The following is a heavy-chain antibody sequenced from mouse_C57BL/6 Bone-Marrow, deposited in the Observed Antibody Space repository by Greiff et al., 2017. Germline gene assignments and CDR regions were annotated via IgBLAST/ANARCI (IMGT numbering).Heavy chain of an antibody. CDR2: IRDGGSCT. CDR3: ARERYGAWFAY. Sequence: EVKLMESGGGLVKPGGSLKLSCAASGFTFSSYAMSWVRQTPEQRLEWVATIRDGGSCTYYPDNVKGRFTISSDHAKNNLYLHMSHLKSEDTAMYYCARERYGAWFAYGGQGTLVTVSA. V-gene: IGHV5-4*01. J-gene: IGHJ3*01. D-gene: IGHD2-10*02. CDR1: GFTFSSYA.